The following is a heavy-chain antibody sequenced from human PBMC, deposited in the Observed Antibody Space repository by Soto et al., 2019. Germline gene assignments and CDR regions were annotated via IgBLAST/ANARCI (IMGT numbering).Heavy chain of an antibody. CDR1: GGSISSDNYY. J-gene: IGHJ6*02. CDR2: IYYSGST. D-gene: IGHD4-4*01. CDR3: ARDGSTIVTRYYYYGMDV. Sequence: QVQLQESGPGLVKPSQTLSLTCTVSGGSISSDNYYWSWIRQHPGKGLEYIGYIYYSGSTYYNPSLKSRVTISVDTSKNQFSLKLSSVTAADTAVYYCARDGSTIVTRYYYYGMDVWGQGTTVTVSS. V-gene: IGHV4-31*03.